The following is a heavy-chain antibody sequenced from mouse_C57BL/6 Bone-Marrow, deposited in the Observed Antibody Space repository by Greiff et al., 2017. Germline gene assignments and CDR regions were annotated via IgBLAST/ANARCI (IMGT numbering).Heavy chain of an antibody. V-gene: IGHV1-82*01. D-gene: IGHD4-1*01. Sequence: VQLQQSGPELVKPGASVKISCKASGYAFSSSWMNWVKQRPGKGLEWIGRIYPGDGAPNYNGKFKGKATLTADKSSSTAYMQLSSLTSEDSAVYFCALTGTRYFDYWGQGTTLTVSS. J-gene: IGHJ2*01. CDR3: ALTGTRYFDY. CDR1: GYAFSSSW. CDR2: IYPGDGAP.